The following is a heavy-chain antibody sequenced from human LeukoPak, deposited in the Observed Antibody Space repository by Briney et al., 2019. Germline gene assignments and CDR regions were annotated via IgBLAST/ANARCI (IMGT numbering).Heavy chain of an antibody. D-gene: IGHD3-16*02. CDR3: ARRRNVWGSYRFDY. J-gene: IGHJ4*02. V-gene: IGHV1-8*02. CDR2: MNPNSGNT. CDR1: GYTFTGYY. Sequence: ASVTVSCKASGYTFTGYYMHWVRQAAGQGLEWMGWMNPNSGNTGYAQKFQGRVTMTRNTSISTAYMELSSLRSEDTAVYYCARRRNVWGSYRFDYWGQGTLVTVSS.